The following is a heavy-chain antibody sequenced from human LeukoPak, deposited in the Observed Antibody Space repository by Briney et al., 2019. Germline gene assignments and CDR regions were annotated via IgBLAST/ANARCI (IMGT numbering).Heavy chain of an antibody. CDR3: ARPYSSSWFYFDY. Sequence: PSETLSLTCTVSGGSINIGDYYWTWIRQHPGKGLEWIGYIYYSGITYYNPSLKSRVTISVDTSKNQFSLKLSSVTAADTAVYYCARPYSSSWFYFDYWGQGTLVTVSS. CDR2: IYYSGIT. J-gene: IGHJ4*02. D-gene: IGHD6-13*01. V-gene: IGHV4-31*03. CDR1: GGSINIGDYY.